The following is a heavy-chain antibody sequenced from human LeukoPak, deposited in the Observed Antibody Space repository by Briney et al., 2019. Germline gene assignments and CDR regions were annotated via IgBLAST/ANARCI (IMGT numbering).Heavy chain of an antibody. D-gene: IGHD2-8*01. CDR1: GFTFGSYA. Sequence: PGGSLRLSCAASGFTFGSYALSWVRQAPGEGLEWVSAISGSGGSTYYADSVKGRFTISRDNAKNSLYLQMNSLRAEDTGVYYCAGRSCATGICSFDPWGQGTLVTVSS. CDR3: AGRSCATGICSFDP. J-gene: IGHJ5*02. CDR2: ISGSGGST. V-gene: IGHV3-23*01.